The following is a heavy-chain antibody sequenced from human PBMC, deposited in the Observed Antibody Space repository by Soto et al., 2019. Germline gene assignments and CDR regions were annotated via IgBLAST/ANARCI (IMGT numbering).Heavy chain of an antibody. CDR1: GFTVSNNY. J-gene: IGHJ4*02. CDR2: IYSGGYT. Sequence: EVQLVESGGGLIQPGGSLRLSCAVSGFTVSNNYMSWVRQAPGKGLEGVSVIYSGGYTAYGDSVKGRFTISRDNSKNPLYLQKNRRGAGDPAVFSCGGLRGGGGYWGQGTLVTVSS. D-gene: IGHD3-10*01. CDR3: GGLRGGGGY. V-gene: IGHV3-53*01.